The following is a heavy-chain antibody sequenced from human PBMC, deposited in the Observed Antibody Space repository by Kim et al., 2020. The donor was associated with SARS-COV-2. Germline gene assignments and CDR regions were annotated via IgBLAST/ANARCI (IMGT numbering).Heavy chain of an antibody. D-gene: IGHD6-19*01. CDR3: ASNGSGWYYYFDY. J-gene: IGHJ4*02. V-gene: IGHV4-34*01. Sequence: YNPSLKSRVTISVYTSKNQFSRKLSSVTAADTAVYYCASNGSGWYYYFDYWGQGTLVTVSS.